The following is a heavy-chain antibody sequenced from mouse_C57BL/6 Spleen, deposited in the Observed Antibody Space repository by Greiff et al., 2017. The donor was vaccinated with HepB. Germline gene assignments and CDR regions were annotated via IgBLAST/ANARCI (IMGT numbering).Heavy chain of an antibody. CDR1: GYTFTDYE. V-gene: IGHV1-15*01. J-gene: IGHJ2*01. D-gene: IGHD3-1*01. Sequence: QVHVKQSGAELVRPGASVTLSCKASGYTFTDYEMHWVKQTPVHGLEWIGAIDPETGGTAYNQKFKGKAILTADKSSSTAYMVLRSLTSEDSAFYYCTRHGLPNYLDYWGQGTTLTVSS. CDR3: TRHGLPNYLDY. CDR2: IDPETGGT.